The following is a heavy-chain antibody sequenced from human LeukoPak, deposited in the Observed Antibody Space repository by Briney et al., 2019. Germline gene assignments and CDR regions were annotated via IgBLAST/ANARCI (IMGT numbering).Heavy chain of an antibody. D-gene: IGHD2-2*03. V-gene: IGHV3-48*01. CDR3: AREGGYCSSTSCYNWFDP. Sequence: GGSLRLSCAAPGFTFSSYSMNWVRQAPGKGLEWVSYISSSSSTIYYADSVKGRFTISRDNAKNSLYLQMNSLRAEDTAVYYCAREGGYCSSTSCYNWFDPWGQGTLVTVSS. CDR1: GFTFSSYS. J-gene: IGHJ5*02. CDR2: ISSSSSTI.